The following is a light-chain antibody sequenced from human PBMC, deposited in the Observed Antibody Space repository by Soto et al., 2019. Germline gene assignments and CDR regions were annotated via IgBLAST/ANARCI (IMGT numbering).Light chain of an antibody. CDR2: KAT. Sequence: DIQMTQSPSTLSASVGDRVTITCRASQSITTWLAWYQQKPGKAPKLLIYKATNLQSGVPSRFSGSGSGTEFSLTISSLQPEDFAIYYCQQYNDYQYTFGQGPNWRSN. V-gene: IGKV1-5*03. CDR3: QQYNDYQYT. CDR1: QSITTW. J-gene: IGKJ2*01.